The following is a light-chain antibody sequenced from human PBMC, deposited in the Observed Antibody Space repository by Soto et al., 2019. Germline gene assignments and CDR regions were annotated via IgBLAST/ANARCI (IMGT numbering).Light chain of an antibody. J-gene: IGKJ3*01. Sequence: EIVMTQSPATLSVSPGERATLSCRASQSISSNLAWYQQKPGQAPRLLISGASTRATGIPARLSGSGSGTDFTLTISSLQSEDFAVYYCQQFHDWPMTFGPGTKVDIK. CDR2: GAS. CDR3: QQFHDWPMT. V-gene: IGKV3-15*01. CDR1: QSISSN.